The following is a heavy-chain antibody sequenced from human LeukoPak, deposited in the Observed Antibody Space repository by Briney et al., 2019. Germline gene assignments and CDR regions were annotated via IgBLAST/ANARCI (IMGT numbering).Heavy chain of an antibody. J-gene: IGHJ4*02. CDR2: IRSKANSYAT. CDR1: GFTFSGSA. CDR3: TNAGGLGYSYGSDFDY. V-gene: IGHV3-73*01. D-gene: IGHD5-18*01. Sequence: GGSLRLSCAASGFTFSGSAMHWVRQASGKGLEWVGRIRSKANSYATAYAASVKGRFTISRDDSKNTAYLQMNSLKTEDTAVYYCTNAGGLGYSYGSDFDYWGQGTLVTVSS.